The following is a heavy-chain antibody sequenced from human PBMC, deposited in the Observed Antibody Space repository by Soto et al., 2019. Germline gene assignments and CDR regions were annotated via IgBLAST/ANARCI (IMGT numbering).Heavy chain of an antibody. CDR1: GGSFSGYY. CDR3: ARGEVAAAGTVYFDY. Sequence: SETLSLTCAVYGGSFSGYYWSWIRQPPGKGLEWIGEINHSGSTNYNPSLKSRVTISVDTSKNQFSLKLSSVTAADTAVYYCARGEVAAAGTVYFDYWGQGTLVTVSS. J-gene: IGHJ4*02. CDR2: INHSGST. D-gene: IGHD6-13*01. V-gene: IGHV4-34*01.